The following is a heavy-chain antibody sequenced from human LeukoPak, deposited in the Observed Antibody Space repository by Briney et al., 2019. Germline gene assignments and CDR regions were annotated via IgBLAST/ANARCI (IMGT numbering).Heavy chain of an antibody. Sequence: SETLSLTCTVSGGSISSSSYYWGWIRQPPGKGLEWIGSIYHSGSTYYNPSLKSRVTISVDTSKNQFSLKLSSVTAADTAVYYCARDHKGSTDAFDIWGQGTMVTVSS. V-gene: IGHV4-39*07. D-gene: IGHD2-2*01. J-gene: IGHJ3*02. CDR2: IYHSGST. CDR3: ARDHKGSTDAFDI. CDR1: GGSISSSSYY.